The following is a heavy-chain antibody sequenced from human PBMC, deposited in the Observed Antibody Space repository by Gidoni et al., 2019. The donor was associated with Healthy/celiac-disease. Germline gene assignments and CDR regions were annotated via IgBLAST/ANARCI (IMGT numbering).Heavy chain of an antibody. CDR1: GFTFSRYA. D-gene: IGHD3-22*01. V-gene: IGHV3-30*04. J-gene: IGHJ4*02. Sequence: QVQLVESGGGVVQPGWSLRLSCAASGFTFSRYAMHWVRQAPGKGLEWVAVISYDGSNKYYADSVKGRFTISRDNSKNTLYLQMNSLRAEDTAVYYCARGDHSSGYYSPGFDYWGQGTLVTVSS. CDR3: ARGDHSSGYYSPGFDY. CDR2: ISYDGSNK.